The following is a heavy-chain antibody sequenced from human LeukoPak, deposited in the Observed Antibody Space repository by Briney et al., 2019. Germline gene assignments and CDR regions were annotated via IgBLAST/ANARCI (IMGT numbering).Heavy chain of an antibody. D-gene: IGHD6-6*01. Sequence: PGGSLRLSCAVSGLTFSNAWMSWVRQPPGKGLEWSGSIYYSGSTYYSPSLKSRVTISVDTSKNQFSLKLSSVTAADTAVYYCARSIATYGPTHNWFGPWGQGILVTVSS. CDR3: ARSIATYGPTHNWFGP. CDR1: GLTFSNAW. J-gene: IGHJ5*02. CDR2: IYYSGST. V-gene: IGHV4-39*01.